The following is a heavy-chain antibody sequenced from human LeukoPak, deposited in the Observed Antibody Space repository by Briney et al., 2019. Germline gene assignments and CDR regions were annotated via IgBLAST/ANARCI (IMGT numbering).Heavy chain of an antibody. Sequence: GASVTVSCKASGYTFTGYYMHWVRQAPGQGLERMGWINPNSGGTNYAQKFQGRVTMTRDTSISTAYMELSRLRSDDTAVYYCARDRGDGYNRGILIDYWGQGTLVTVSS. CDR2: INPNSGGT. J-gene: IGHJ4*02. D-gene: IGHD5-24*01. CDR3: ARDRGDGYNRGILIDY. V-gene: IGHV1-2*02. CDR1: GYTFTGYY.